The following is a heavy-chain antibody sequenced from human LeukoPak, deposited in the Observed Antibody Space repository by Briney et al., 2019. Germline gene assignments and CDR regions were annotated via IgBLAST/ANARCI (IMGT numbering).Heavy chain of an antibody. Sequence: GASVKVSCKVSGHTLTELSMHWVRQAPGKGLEWMGRIIPILGIANYAQKFQGRVTITADKSTSTAYMELSSLRSEDTAVYYCAREGDDYYDSSGYSNWFDPWGQGTLVTVSS. J-gene: IGHJ5*02. CDR2: IIPILGIA. CDR3: AREGDDYYDSSGYSNWFDP. CDR1: GHTLTELS. D-gene: IGHD3-22*01. V-gene: IGHV1-69*04.